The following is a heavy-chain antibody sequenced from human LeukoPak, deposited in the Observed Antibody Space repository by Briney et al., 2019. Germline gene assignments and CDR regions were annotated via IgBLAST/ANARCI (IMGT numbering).Heavy chain of an antibody. Sequence: GGSLRLSCAASGFTFSSYWMHWVRQAPGKGLVRVSRINSDGSSTSYADSVKGRFTISRDNAKNTLYLQMNSLRAEDTAVYYCAVGYDWGDDAFDIWGQGTMVTVSS. J-gene: IGHJ3*02. D-gene: IGHD5-12*01. CDR2: INSDGSST. V-gene: IGHV3-74*01. CDR3: AVGYDWGDDAFDI. CDR1: GFTFSSYW.